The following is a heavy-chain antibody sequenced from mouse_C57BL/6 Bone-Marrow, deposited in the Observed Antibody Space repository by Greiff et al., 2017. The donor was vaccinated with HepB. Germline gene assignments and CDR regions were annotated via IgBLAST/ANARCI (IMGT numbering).Heavy chain of an antibody. J-gene: IGHJ1*03. CDR3: SRWESPYFDV. CDR1: GYTFTSYW. Sequence: VQLQQSGAELAKPGASVKLSCKASGYTFTSYWMHWVKQRPGTGLEWIGYINPSSGYTKYKQKFKDKATLTADKSSSTAYMQLSSLTYEDSAVYYCSRWESPYFDVWGTGTTVTVSS. D-gene: IGHD4-1*01. V-gene: IGHV1-7*01. CDR2: INPSSGYT.